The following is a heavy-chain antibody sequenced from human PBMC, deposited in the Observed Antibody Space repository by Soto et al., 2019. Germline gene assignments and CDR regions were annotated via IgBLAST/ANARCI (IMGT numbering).Heavy chain of an antibody. Sequence: ASVKVSCKASGFSFTGYYIHWLRQAPGQGLEWMGWINAHSGGTEYAQKFQGRVTLARDTSIATAYLTLTSLTSDDAALYYCAKDLTRQLAYWLDPWGQGTQVTVSS. CDR3: AKDLTRQLAYWLDP. J-gene: IGHJ5*02. V-gene: IGHV1-2*02. D-gene: IGHD6-6*01. CDR2: INAHSGGT. CDR1: GFSFTGYY.